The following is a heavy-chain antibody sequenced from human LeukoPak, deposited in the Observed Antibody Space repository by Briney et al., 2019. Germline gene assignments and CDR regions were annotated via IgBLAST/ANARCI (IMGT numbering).Heavy chain of an antibody. J-gene: IGHJ4*02. Sequence: GGSLRLSCAASGFSFSNYDMHWVRQAPGKGLEWVAVIRYDGNNKYSADSVKGRLTISRDNSKNTLFLQMNTLRAEDTAVYYCAKGGSLGFDYWGQGTLVTDSS. CDR1: GFSFSNYD. CDR3: AKGGSLGFDY. CDR2: IRYDGNNK. D-gene: IGHD7-27*01. V-gene: IGHV3-30*02.